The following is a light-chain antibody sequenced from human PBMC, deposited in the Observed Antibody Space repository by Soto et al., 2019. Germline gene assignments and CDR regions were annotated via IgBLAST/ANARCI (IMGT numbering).Light chain of an antibody. V-gene: IGLV1-51*01. Sequence: QSVLTQPPSVSAAPGQKVTISCSGSSSNVGNNYVSWYQQLPGTAPKLLIYDNYQRPSGIPDRFSGSKSGTSATLSITGLQTGDEADYFCGTWDSSLSAGVFGGGTKLTVL. CDR2: DNY. CDR3: GTWDSSLSAGV. J-gene: IGLJ2*01. CDR1: SSNVGNNY.